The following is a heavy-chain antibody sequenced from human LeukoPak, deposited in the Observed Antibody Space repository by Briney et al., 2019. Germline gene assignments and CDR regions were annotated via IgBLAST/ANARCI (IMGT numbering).Heavy chain of an antibody. CDR2: INPNSGGT. J-gene: IGHJ5*02. CDR1: GYTFTGYY. CDR3: ARDEFFSRPNWFDP. V-gene: IGHV1-2*02. D-gene: IGHD3-3*02. Sequence: ASVKVSCKASGYTFTGYYMHWVRQAPGQGLEWMGWINPNSGGTNYAQKFQGRATMTRDTSISTAYMELSSLRSDDTAVYYCARDEFFSRPNWFDPWGQGTLVTVSS.